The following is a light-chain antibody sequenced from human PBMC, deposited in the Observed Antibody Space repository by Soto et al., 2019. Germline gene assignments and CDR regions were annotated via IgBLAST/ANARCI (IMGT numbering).Light chain of an antibody. CDR1: SSDIGSYNS. CDR3: SSYTSSSALG. CDR2: EVT. J-gene: IGLJ3*02. V-gene: IGLV2-14*01. Sequence: QSALTQPASVSGSPGQSITISCTGTSSDIGSYNSVSWYQHHPGKAPKLMIYEVTNRPSGVSNRFSGSKSGNTASLTISGPQAEDEADYYCSSYTSSSALGFGGGTKLTVL.